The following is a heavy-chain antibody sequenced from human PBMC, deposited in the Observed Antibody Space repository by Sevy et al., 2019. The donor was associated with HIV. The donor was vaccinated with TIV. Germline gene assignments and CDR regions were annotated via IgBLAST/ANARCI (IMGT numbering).Heavy chain of an antibody. CDR1: GFTFSSYS. J-gene: IGHJ4*02. CDR3: ATGKVNYYDSSFARV. D-gene: IGHD3-22*01. CDR2: ISSSSSYI. V-gene: IGHV3-21*01. Sequence: GGSLRLSCAASGFTFSSYSMNWVRQAPGKGLEWVSSISSSSSYIYYADSVKGRFTISSDNAKNSLYLQMNSLRAEDTAVYYCATGKVNYYDSSFARVWGQGTLVTVSS.